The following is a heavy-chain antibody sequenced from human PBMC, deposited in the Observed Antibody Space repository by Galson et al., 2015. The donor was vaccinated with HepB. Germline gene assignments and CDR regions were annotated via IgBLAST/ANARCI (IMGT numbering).Heavy chain of an antibody. CDR2: IWYDGSNK. CDR3: ARENDYDSSGYDY. Sequence: SLRLSCAASGFTFSSYGMHWVRQAPGKGLEWVAVIWYDGSNKYYADSVKGRFTISRDNSKNTLYLQMNSLRAEDTAVYYCARENDYDSSGYDYWGQGTLVTVSS. CDR1: GFTFSSYG. J-gene: IGHJ4*02. V-gene: IGHV3-33*08. D-gene: IGHD3-22*01.